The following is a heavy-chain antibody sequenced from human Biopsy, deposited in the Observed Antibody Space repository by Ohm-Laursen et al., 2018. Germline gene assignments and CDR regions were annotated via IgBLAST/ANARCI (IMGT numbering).Heavy chain of an antibody. V-gene: IGHV4-61*01. J-gene: IGHJ3*01. Sequence: TLSLTCTVSGASVSSGSYDWSWIRQPPGKGLEWIGNIYNDVSTKYNPSLRSRVTISADKSANQFSLKLSSVTAADTAIFFCARLYRLDDYWNDDPPDAFDVWGQGTRVTVSS. CDR2: IYNDVST. CDR3: ARLYRLDDYWNDDPPDAFDV. CDR1: GASVSSGSYD. D-gene: IGHD1-1*01.